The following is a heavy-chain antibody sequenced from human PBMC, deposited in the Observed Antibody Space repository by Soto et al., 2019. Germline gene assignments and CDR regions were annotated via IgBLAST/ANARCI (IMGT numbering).Heavy chain of an antibody. Sequence: QVQLVDSGGGVLQPGSSLRLSCAASGFIFSSYGMHWVRQAPGKGLEWVAVIWYDGSNKYYADSVKGRLTSSRDNSKNPLYLQRNSLRAEDTAVYYGAIVYSLIWYLGYWGQGTLVTVSS. CDR1: GFIFSSYG. D-gene: IGHD6-13*01. V-gene: IGHV3-33*01. CDR3: AIVYSLIWYLGY. J-gene: IGHJ4*02. CDR2: IWYDGSNK.